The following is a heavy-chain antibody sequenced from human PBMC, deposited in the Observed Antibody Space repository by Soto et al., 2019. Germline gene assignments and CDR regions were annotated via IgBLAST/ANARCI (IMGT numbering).Heavy chain of an antibody. Sequence: GESLKISCKASGYTFTSYGISWVRQAPGQGLEWMGWISAYNGNTNYAQKLQGRVTMTTDTSTSTAYMELRSLRSDDTAVYYCATHPRKTLYAFDIWGQGTMVTVSS. V-gene: IGHV1-18*01. J-gene: IGHJ3*02. CDR2: ISAYNGNT. CDR3: ATHPRKTLYAFDI. CDR1: GYTFTSYG.